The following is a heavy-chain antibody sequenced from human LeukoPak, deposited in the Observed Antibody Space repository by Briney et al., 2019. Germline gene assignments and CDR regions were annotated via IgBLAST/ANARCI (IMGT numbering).Heavy chain of an antibody. CDR1: GFTVSSNY. Sequence: GGSLRPSCAASGFTVSSNYMSWVRQAPGKGLEWVSVIYSGGSTYYADSVKGRFTISRDNSKNTLYLQMNSLRAEDTAVYYCAGGIAVAGTFDYWGQGTLVTVSS. CDR2: IYSGGST. V-gene: IGHV3-66*01. CDR3: AGGIAVAGTFDY. J-gene: IGHJ4*02. D-gene: IGHD6-19*01.